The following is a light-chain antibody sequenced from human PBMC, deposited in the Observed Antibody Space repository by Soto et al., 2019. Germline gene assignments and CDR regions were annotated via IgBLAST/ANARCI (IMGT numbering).Light chain of an antibody. CDR2: AAS. CDR1: QSISSY. J-gene: IGKJ2*02. CDR3: QQSYSTPGT. Sequence: DLQMTQSPSSLSASVGDRVTITCRASQSISSYLNWYQQKPGKAPKLLIYAASSLQSGVPSRFSGSGPVTDFTLTISRLQPEDVATYYCQQSYSTPGTFGQGTKLEIK. V-gene: IGKV1-39*01.